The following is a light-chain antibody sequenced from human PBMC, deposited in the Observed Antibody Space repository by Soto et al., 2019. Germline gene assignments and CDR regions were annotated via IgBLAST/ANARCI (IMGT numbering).Light chain of an antibody. CDR1: SRDVGAYYF. CDR3: SSYTSTNTPYV. J-gene: IGLJ1*01. Sequence: QSVLTQPVSVSGSPGQSITISCHGSSRDVGAYYFVSWYPPRPGKAPKLLLYEVTTRPSGISSRFSGSKSGNTASLTISGRQADDEAYYYCSSYTSTNTPYVFGTGTKVTVL. CDR2: EVT. V-gene: IGLV2-14*01.